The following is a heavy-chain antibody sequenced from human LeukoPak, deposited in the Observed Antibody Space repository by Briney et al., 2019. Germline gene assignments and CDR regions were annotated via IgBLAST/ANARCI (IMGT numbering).Heavy chain of an antibody. V-gene: IGHV1-69*13. Sequence: ASVKVSCKASGYTFTSYGISWVRQAPGQGLEWMGGIIPIFGTAHYAQKFQGRVTITADESTSTAYMELSSLRSEDTAVYYCARDGRWLHFQHWGQGTLVTVSS. CDR1: GYTFTSYG. CDR3: ARDGRWLHFQH. J-gene: IGHJ1*01. D-gene: IGHD5-24*01. CDR2: IIPIFGTA.